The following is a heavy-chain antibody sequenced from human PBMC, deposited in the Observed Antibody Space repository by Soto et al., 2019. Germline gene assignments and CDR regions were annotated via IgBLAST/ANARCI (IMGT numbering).Heavy chain of an antibody. CDR2: IIPIFGAA. CDR3: ARDPGDDYYFSAFDI. J-gene: IGHJ3*02. D-gene: IGHD2-21*02. V-gene: IGHV1-69*01. CDR1: GDTFSKYA. Sequence: QVQLVQSGAEVKKPGSSVKVSCKTSGDTFSKYAISWVRQAPGQGLEWMGGIIPIFGAANYAQKFQGRVMITADESTSTAYMELSSLRSEDTAVYNGARDPGDDYYFSAFDIWGQGTMVTVSS.